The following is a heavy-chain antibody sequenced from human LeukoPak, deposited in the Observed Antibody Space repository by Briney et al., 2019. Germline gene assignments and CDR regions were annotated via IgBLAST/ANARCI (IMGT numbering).Heavy chain of an antibody. Sequence: ASVKVSCKASGYTFTGYYMHWVRQAPGQGLEWMGWINPNSGGTNYAQKFQGWVTMTRDTSISTAYMELRSLRSDDTAVYYCATSIAAAGTGGAYYYYGMDVWGQGATVTVSS. D-gene: IGHD6-13*01. CDR1: GYTFTGYY. J-gene: IGHJ6*02. V-gene: IGHV1-2*04. CDR3: ATSIAAAGTGGAYYYYGMDV. CDR2: INPNSGGT.